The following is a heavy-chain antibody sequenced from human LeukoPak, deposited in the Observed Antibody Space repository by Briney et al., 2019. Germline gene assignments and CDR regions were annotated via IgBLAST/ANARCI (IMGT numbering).Heavy chain of an antibody. J-gene: IGHJ4*02. CDR1: GDSVSSNGFA. CDR2: TYYRSKWNN. Sequence: QTLSLTCAISGDSVSSNGFAWSWIRQSPSRGLEWLGRTYYRSKWNNDYAVSVKSRITINPDTSKNQFSLQLNSVTPEDTAVYYCARASLQSVYFDCWGQGTLVTVSS. V-gene: IGHV6-1*01. CDR3: ARASLQSVYFDC.